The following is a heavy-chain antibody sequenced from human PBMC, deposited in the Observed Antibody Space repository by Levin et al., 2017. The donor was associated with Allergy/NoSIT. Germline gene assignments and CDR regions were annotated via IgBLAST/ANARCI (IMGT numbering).Heavy chain of an antibody. CDR2: IYYSGST. D-gene: IGHD5-24*01. V-gene: IGHV4-59*01. CDR1: GGSISRYY. J-gene: IGHJ6*02. Sequence: SETLSLTCTVSGGSISRYYWSWIRQPPGKGLEWIGYIYYSGSTNYNPSLKSRVTISVDTSKNQFSLKLSSVTAADTAVYYCARVRGDGYNIYYYYGMDVWGQGTTVTVSS. CDR3: ARVRGDGYNIYYYYGMDV.